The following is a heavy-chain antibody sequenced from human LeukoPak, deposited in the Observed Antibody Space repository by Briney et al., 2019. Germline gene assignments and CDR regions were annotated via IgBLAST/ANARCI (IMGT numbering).Heavy chain of an antibody. CDR2: INPNSGGT. J-gene: IGHJ5*02. Sequence: ASVKVSCKASGNTFTAYYIHWVRQAPGQGLEWMGRINPNSGGTDYAQNFRGRVTLTRDTSISTAYMDLTRLRSDDTAVYYCASDQAGSVNSFDPWCQGTLVTASS. CDR3: ASDQAGSVNSFDP. V-gene: IGHV1-2*06. CDR1: GNTFTAYY.